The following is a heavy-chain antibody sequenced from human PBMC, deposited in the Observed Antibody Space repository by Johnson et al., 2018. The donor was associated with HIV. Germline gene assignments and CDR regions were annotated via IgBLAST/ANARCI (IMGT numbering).Heavy chain of an antibody. Sequence: QVQLVESGGGLVQPGGSLRLSCAASGFTFSSYWMSWVRQAPGKGLEWVAVISYDGSNKYYADSVKGRFTISRDNSKNTLYLQMNSLRAEDTAVYYCARVRPNPTVTTRGAAFDIWGQGTMVTVSS. CDR3: ARVRPNPTVTTRGAAFDI. CDR1: GFTFSSYW. V-gene: IGHV3-30-3*01. J-gene: IGHJ3*02. CDR2: ISYDGSNK. D-gene: IGHD4-17*01.